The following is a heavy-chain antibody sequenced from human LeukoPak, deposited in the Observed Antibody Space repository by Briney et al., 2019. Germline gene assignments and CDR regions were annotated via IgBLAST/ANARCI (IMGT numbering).Heavy chain of an antibody. CDR1: GYTFTGYY. D-gene: IGHD5-12*01. Sequence: ASVKVSCKASGYTFTGYYMHWVRQAPGQGLEWMGWINPNSGGTNYAQKLQGRVTMTTDTSTSTAYMELRSLRSDDTAVYYCARASGIVATFDYWGQGTLVTVSS. J-gene: IGHJ4*02. CDR2: INPNSGGT. CDR3: ARASGIVATFDY. V-gene: IGHV1-2*02.